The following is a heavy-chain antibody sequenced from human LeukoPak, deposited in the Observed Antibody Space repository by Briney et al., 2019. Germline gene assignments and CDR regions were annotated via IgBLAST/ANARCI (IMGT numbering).Heavy chain of an antibody. J-gene: IGHJ5*02. CDR2: MNHNRGNT. D-gene: IGHD3-16*02. CDR3: ARGRGITFGGVIVSNWFDP. V-gene: IGHV1-8*01. CDR1: GYTFTSYD. Sequence: ASVTVSCKASGYTFTSYDINWVRRATGQGLEWMGWMNHNRGNTGYAQKFQGRVTITRNTSISTAYMELSSLRSEDTAVYYCARGRGITFGGVIVSNWFDPWGQGTLVTVSS.